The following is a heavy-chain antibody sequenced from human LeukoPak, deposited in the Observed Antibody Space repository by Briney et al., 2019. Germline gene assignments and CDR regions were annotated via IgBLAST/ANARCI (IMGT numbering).Heavy chain of an antibody. CDR3: ARAGRYYYYMDV. V-gene: IGHV4-38-2*02. CDR2: IYHSGST. Sequence: SETLSLTCTVSGYSISSGYYCGRIRQPPGKGLEWIGSIYHSGSTYYNPSLKSRVTISVDTSKNQFSLKLSSVTAADTAVYYCARAGRYYYYMDVWGKGTTVTVSS. J-gene: IGHJ6*03. CDR1: GYSISSGYY.